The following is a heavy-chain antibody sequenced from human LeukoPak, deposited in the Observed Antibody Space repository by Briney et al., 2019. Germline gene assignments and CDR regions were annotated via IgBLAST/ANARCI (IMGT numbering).Heavy chain of an antibody. CDR3: ARDLVGATTSPFDY. CDR1: GGSISSYY. J-gene: IGHJ4*02. CDR2: IYTSGST. Sequence: TSETLSLTCTVSGGSISSYYWSWIRQPAGKELEWIGRIYTSGSTNYNPSLKSRVTMSVDTSKNQFSLKLSSVTAADTAVYYCARDLVGATTSPFDYWGQGTLVTVSS. V-gene: IGHV4-4*07. D-gene: IGHD1-26*01.